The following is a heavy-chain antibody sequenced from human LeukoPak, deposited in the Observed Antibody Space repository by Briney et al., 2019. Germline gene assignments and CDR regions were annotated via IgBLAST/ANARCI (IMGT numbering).Heavy chain of an antibody. CDR2: FDPEDGET. D-gene: IGHD4-17*01. V-gene: IGHV1-24*01. CDR3: ATTVTTHNWFDP. J-gene: IGHJ5*02. Sequence: GKXLEXXGGFDPEDGETIYAQKFRGRVTMTEDTSTDTAYMELSSLRSEDTAVYYCATTVTTHNWFDPWGQGTLVTVSS.